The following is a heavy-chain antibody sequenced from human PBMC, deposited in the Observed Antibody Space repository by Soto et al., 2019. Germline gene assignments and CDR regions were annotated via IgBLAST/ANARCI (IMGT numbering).Heavy chain of an antibody. D-gene: IGHD2-2*01. V-gene: IGHV4-34*01. CDR2: INHSGST. CDR1: GGSFSGYY. J-gene: IGHJ6*03. Sequence: ETLSLTCAVYGGSFSGYYWSWIRQPPGKGLEWIGEINHSGSTNYNPSLKSRVTISVDTSKNQFSLKLSSVTAADTAVYYCASSTHCSCTSCYSYQYYMDFWGKGTTVTVSS. CDR3: ASSTHCSCTSCYSYQYYMDF.